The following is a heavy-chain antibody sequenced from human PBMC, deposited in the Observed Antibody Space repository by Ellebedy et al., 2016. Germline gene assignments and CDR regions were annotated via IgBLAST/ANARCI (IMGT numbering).Heavy chain of an antibody. CDR3: TTDHGDFWSGYVYYYYGMDV. CDR2: ISGSGGST. D-gene: IGHD3-3*01. Sequence: GESLKISCAASGFTFSSYAMSWVRQAPGKGLEWVSAISGSGGSTYYADSVKGRFTISRDNSKNTLYLQMNSLKTEDTAVYYCTTDHGDFWSGYVYYYYGMDVWGQGTTVTVSS. CDR1: GFTFSSYA. J-gene: IGHJ6*02. V-gene: IGHV3-23*01.